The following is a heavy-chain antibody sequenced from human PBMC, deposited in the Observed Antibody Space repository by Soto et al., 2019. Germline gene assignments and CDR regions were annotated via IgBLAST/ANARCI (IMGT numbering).Heavy chain of an antibody. Sequence: QVQLQESGPGLVKPSETLSLTCTVSGGSISSYYWSWIRQPPGKGLEWIGYIYYSGSTNYNASLKSRVTISVDTSKNQFSLKLSSVTAAYTAVYSCARDSGFGVEPPLFDYWGQGTLVTVSS. D-gene: IGHD3-16*01. J-gene: IGHJ4*02. CDR2: IYYSGST. CDR3: ARDSGFGVEPPLFDY. CDR1: GGSISSYY. V-gene: IGHV4-59*01.